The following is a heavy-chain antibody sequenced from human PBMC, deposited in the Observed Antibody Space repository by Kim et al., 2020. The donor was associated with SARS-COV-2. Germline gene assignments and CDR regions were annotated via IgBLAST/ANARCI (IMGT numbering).Heavy chain of an antibody. CDR3: ARNYGAGLYYFDY. V-gene: IGHV4-28*01. Sequence: SNPSLESRITLSVDTSKNEFSLKLTSVTAMDAAVYYCARNYGAGLYYFDYWGQGILVTVSS. D-gene: IGHD3-10*01. J-gene: IGHJ4*02.